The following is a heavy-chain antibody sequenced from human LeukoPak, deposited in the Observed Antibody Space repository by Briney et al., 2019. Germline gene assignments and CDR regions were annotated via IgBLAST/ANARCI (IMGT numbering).Heavy chain of an antibody. V-gene: IGHV1-69*05. J-gene: IGHJ4*02. D-gene: IGHD4-17*01. CDR3: ARSIFYGDYAAWYYFDY. CDR2: IIPIFGTS. CDR1: VGTFSSYA. Sequence: GASVKVSFKASVGTFSSYAISRVRQAPGQGLEWMGGIIPIFGTSNYAQKFQGRATITTYESTSTAYVELSSLRSEDTAVYYCARSIFYGDYAAWYYFDYWGQGTLVTVSS.